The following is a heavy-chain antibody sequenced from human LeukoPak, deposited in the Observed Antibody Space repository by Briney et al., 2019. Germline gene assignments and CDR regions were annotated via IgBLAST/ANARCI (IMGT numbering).Heavy chain of an antibody. J-gene: IGHJ4*02. CDR3: AERDAAGLDY. D-gene: IGHD6-13*01. CDR2: ISGSGGST. Sequence: GGSLRLSCAASGFTFSSYAMSWVRQAPGKGLEWVSAISGSGGSTYYADSVKGRFTIFRDNSKNTLYLQMNSLRAEDTAVYYCAERDAAGLDYWGQGTLVTVSS. V-gene: IGHV3-23*01. CDR1: GFTFSSYA.